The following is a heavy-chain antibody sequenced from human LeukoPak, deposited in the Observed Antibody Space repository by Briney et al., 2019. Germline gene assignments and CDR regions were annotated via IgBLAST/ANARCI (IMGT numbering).Heavy chain of an antibody. CDR2: IYYSGST. CDR1: GGSISSYY. CDR3: ARGGIDYGEFDY. D-gene: IGHD4-17*01. J-gene: IGHJ4*02. Sequence: SETLSLTCTVSGGSISSYYWSWIRQPPGKGLEWIGYIYYSGSTNYNPSLKSRVTISVDTSKDQFSLKLSSVTAADTAVYYCARGGIDYGEFDYWGQGTLVTVSS. V-gene: IGHV4-59*01.